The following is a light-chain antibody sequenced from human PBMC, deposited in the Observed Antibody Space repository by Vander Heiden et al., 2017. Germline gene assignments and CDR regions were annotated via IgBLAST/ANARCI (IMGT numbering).Light chain of an antibody. Sequence: QPVLTQPPSVSGAPGQKVTISCTGSGSNIGAHYDVHWYQHLPGTAPDLLIYANTNRPSGVPDRFSGSKSGASASLAITGLQAEDEADYYCQSYDSSLSAVVFGGGTKLTVL. CDR3: QSYDSSLSAVV. V-gene: IGLV1-40*01. J-gene: IGLJ2*01. CDR1: GSNIGAHYD. CDR2: ANT.